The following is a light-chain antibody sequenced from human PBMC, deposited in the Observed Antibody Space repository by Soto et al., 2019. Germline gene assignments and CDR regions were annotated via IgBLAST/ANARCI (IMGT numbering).Light chain of an antibody. V-gene: IGKV1-5*03. CDR2: KAS. Sequence: DIQMTQSPSTLSASVGDRVTITCRASQSISSWLAWYQQKPGKAPKLLIYKASSLESGVPSRFSGSGSGPAFTRTISSLQPDHFPTYYCQQYKSLRTFGQGTKVEIK. J-gene: IGKJ1*01. CDR3: QQYKSLRT. CDR1: QSISSW.